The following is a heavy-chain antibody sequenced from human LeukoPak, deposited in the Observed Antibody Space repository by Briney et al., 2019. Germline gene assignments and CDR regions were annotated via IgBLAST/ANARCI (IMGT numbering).Heavy chain of an antibody. CDR3: AKPPGDIVVVPAASDY. J-gene: IGHJ4*02. CDR2: ISYDGSNK. D-gene: IGHD2-2*01. Sequence: GGSLRLSCAASGFTFSSYGMHWVRQAPGKGLEWVAVISYDGSNKYYADSVKGRFTISRDNSKNTLYLQMNSLRAEDTAVYYCAKPPGDIVVVPAASDYWGQGTLVTVSS. CDR1: GFTFSSYG. V-gene: IGHV3-30*18.